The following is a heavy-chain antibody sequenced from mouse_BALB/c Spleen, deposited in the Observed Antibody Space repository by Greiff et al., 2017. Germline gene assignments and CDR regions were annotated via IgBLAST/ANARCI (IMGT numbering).Heavy chain of an antibody. CDR3: NPSSSWFAY. CDR1: GFNIKDYY. V-gene: IGHV14-4*02. Sequence: VHVKQSGAELVRSGASVKLSCTASGFNIKDYYMHWVKQRPEQGLEWIGWIDPENGDTEYAPKFQGKATMTADTSSNTAYLQLSSLTSEDTAVYYCNPSSSWFAYWGQGTLVTVSA. D-gene: IGHD1-1*01. CDR2: IDPENGDT. J-gene: IGHJ3*01.